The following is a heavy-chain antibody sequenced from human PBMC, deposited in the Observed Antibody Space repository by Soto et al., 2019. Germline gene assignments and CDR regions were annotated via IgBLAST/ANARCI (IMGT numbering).Heavy chain of an antibody. D-gene: IGHD6-19*01. CDR3: ARVVPTAQWLVLDYFDY. V-gene: IGHV1-69*06. J-gene: IGHJ4*02. Sequence: SVKVSCKASGGTFSSYAISWVRQAPGQGLEWMGGIIPIFGTANYAQKFQGRVTITADKSTSTAYMELSSLRSEDTAVYYCARVVPTAQWLVLDYFDYWGQRTVVTFSS. CDR2: IIPIFGTA. CDR1: GGTFSSYA.